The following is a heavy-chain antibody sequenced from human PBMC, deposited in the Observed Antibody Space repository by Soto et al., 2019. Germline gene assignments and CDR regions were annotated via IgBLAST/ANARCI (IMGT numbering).Heavy chain of an antibody. D-gene: IGHD6-19*01. CDR3: THPTDHSSWPLDY. Sequence: SGPTLVNPTQPLTLTCTFSGFSLNTRGVTVGWIRQPPGKALEWLALVYWNDDKLYNPSLKSRLTITKDTSKNQVVLTMTNMDPLDTATYYCTHPTDHSSWPLDYWGQGTPVTVSS. J-gene: IGHJ4*02. CDR1: GFSLNTRGVT. CDR2: VYWNDDK. V-gene: IGHV2-5*01.